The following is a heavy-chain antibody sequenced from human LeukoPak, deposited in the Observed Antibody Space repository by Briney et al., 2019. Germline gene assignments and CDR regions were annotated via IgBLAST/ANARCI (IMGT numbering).Heavy chain of an antibody. CDR1: GYTFTSYY. CDR3: ASTGTTVPLFDY. D-gene: IGHD1-1*01. V-gene: IGHV1-46*01. CDR2: INPSGGST. Sequence: ASVKLSCKASGYTFTSYYMHWVRQAPGQGLEWMGIINPSGGSTSYAQKFQGRVTMTRDMSTSTVYMELSSLRSEDTAVYYCASTGTTVPLFDYWGQGTLATVSS. J-gene: IGHJ4*02.